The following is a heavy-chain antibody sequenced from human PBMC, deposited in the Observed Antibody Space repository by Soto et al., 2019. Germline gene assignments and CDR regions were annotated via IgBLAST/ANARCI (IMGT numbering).Heavy chain of an antibody. CDR3: VKDEGFCSGGNCYSVARGGFDL. CDR2: ISGSGDSA. Sequence: PGGSLRLSCAASGFTFSSYAMHWVRQAPGKGLEWVSVISGSGDSAYYADSVRGRFTISRDNSRNTLYLQMNSLRADDTAVYYCVKDEGFCSGGNCYSVARGGFDLWGQGTMVTVSS. J-gene: IGHJ3*01. CDR1: GFTFSSYA. V-gene: IGHV3-23*01. D-gene: IGHD2-15*01.